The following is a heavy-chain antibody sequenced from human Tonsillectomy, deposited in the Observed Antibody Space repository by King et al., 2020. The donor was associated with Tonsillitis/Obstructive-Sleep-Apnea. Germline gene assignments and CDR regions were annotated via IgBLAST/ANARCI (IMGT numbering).Heavy chain of an antibody. V-gene: IGHV2-5*02. CDR1: GFSLSTSGVG. CDR3: AHGKTSMSFDY. D-gene: IGHD5-18*01. J-gene: IGHJ4*02. Sequence: TLKESGPTLVKPPQTLTLTCTFSGFSLSTSGVGVGWIRQPPGEALEWLALIYWDDDKRYSPSLKSRLTITKDTSKNQVVLTMTNMDPVDTATYYCAHGKTSMSFDYWGQGTLVTVSS. CDR2: IYWDDDK.